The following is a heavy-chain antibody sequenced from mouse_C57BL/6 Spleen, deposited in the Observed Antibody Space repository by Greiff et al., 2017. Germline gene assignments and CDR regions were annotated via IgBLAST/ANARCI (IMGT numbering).Heavy chain of an antibody. CDR2: ISSGGDYI. CDR1: GFTFSSYA. CDR3: TREPDLPYAMDY. J-gene: IGHJ4*01. V-gene: IGHV5-9-1*02. Sequence: EVQRVESGEGLVKPGGSLKLSCAASGFTFSSYAMSWVRQTPEKRLEWVAYISSGGDYIYYADTVKGRFTISRDNARNTLYLQMSSLKSEDTAMYYCTREPDLPYAMDYWGQGTSVTVSS.